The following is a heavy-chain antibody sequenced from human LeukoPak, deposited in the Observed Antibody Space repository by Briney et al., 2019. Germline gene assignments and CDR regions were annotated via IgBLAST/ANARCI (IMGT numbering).Heavy chain of an antibody. CDR1: GFTFRSYT. Sequence: TGGSLRLSCAASGFTFRSYTMNWVRQAPGKGLEWVSSISGSRTFIYYGDSVKGRFSISRDNARNSLSLQMDSLRAEDTAVYYCARRNVVVGGHDYWGQGTLVTVSA. D-gene: IGHD2-21*01. V-gene: IGHV3-21*01. CDR3: ARRNVVVGGHDY. CDR2: ISGSRTFI. J-gene: IGHJ4*02.